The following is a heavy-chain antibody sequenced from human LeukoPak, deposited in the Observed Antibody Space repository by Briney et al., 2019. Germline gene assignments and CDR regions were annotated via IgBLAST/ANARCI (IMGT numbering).Heavy chain of an antibody. CDR3: ARLQTRTIDY. CDR1: GFTFSNYG. V-gene: IGHV3-33*01. Sequence: GGSLRLSCAASGFTFSNYGMHWVRQAPGKGLEWVAVIWHDGSNEYYTDSVMGRFTVSRDNSKNTLYLQMNSLRADDTAVYYCARLQTRTIDYWGQGALVTVSS. CDR2: IWHDGSNE. D-gene: IGHD5-24*01. J-gene: IGHJ4*02.